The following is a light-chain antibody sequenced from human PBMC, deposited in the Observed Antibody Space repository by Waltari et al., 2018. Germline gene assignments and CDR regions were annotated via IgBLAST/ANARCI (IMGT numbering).Light chain of an antibody. Sequence: QSALTPPRSVSGSPGQSVTISCTGTSSDVGGYNYVSWCQQHPGKAPKLMIYDVSKRPSGVPDRFSGSKSGNTASLTISGLQAEDEADYYCCSYAGNYSWVFGGGTKLTVL. CDR3: CSYAGNYSWV. CDR1: SSDVGGYNY. CDR2: DVS. J-gene: IGLJ3*02. V-gene: IGLV2-11*01.